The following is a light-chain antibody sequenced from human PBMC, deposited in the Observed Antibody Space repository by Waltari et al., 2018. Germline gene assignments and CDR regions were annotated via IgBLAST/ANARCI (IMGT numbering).Light chain of an antibody. CDR3: QVWDGGRVV. Sequence: SYVLTQPPSASVAPGQEATLTCGGTNIARKSVHWYHKRPGQAPLLVVYDDSDRASGIPERFSGSKSGDTATLTISRVEAGDEADYSCQVWDGGRVVFGGGTKLTVL. CDR1: NIARKS. CDR2: DDS. V-gene: IGLV3-21*02. J-gene: IGLJ3*02.